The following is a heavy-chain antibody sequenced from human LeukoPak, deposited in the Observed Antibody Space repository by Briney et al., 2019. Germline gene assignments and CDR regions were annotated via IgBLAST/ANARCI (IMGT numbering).Heavy chain of an antibody. Sequence: GGSLRLSCAASGFTFSSYAMSWVRQAPGKGLEWVSAISGSGGSTYYADSAKGRFTISRDNSKNTLYLQMNSLRAEDTAVYYCAKDVGDFVVVVAATGSGFHHWARATLVTVP. CDR1: GFTFSSYA. J-gene: IGHJ1*01. CDR3: AKDVGDFVVVVAATGSGFHH. D-gene: IGHD2-15*01. CDR2: ISGSGGST. V-gene: IGHV3-23*01.